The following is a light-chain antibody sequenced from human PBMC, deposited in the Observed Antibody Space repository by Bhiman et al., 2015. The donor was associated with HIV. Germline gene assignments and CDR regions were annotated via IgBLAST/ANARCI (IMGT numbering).Light chain of an antibody. CDR2: DVS. CDR1: GSDVGGYNH. J-gene: IGLJ1*01. CDR3: QSYDNSLSGSNV. Sequence: QSALTQPASVSGSPGQSITISCTGSGSDVGGYNHVSWYQQHPGKAPKLMIYDVSNRPSGVPDRFSGSKSGTSASLAITGLQAEDEADYYCQSYDNSLSGSNVFGTGTKVTVL. V-gene: IGLV2-14*03.